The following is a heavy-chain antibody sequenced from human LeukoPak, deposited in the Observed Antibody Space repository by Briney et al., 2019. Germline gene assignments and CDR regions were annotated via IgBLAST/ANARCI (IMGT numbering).Heavy chain of an antibody. V-gene: IGHV4-39*01. Sequence: SETLSLTCTVSGGSISSSSYYRGWIRQPPGKGLEWIGSIYYSGSTYYNPSLKSRVTISVDTSKNQFSLKLSSVTAADTAIYYCARRFNGGFDPWGQGTLVTVSS. D-gene: IGHD2-8*01. CDR1: GGSISSSSYY. CDR3: ARRFNGGFDP. J-gene: IGHJ5*02. CDR2: IYYSGST.